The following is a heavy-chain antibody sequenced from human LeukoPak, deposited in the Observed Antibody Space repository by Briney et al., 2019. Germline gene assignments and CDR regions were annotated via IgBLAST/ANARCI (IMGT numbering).Heavy chain of an antibody. D-gene: IGHD3-3*01. Sequence: GSLRLSCAASAFTVNNNHMSWVRQAPGKGLEWVSSISSGSSYIYYADSVKDRFTISRDNAKNSLYLQMNSLRAEDTAVYYCASTGSGYYIRFDYWGQGTLVTVSS. CDR3: ASTGSGYYIRFDY. V-gene: IGHV3-21*01. CDR2: ISSGSSYI. J-gene: IGHJ4*02. CDR1: AFTVNNNH.